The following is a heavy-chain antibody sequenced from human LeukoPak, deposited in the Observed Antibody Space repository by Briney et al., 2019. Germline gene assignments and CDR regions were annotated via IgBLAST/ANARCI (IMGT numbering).Heavy chain of an antibody. V-gene: IGHV4-59*08. CDR1: GGSISSYH. CDR3: ASLTTVTQGYFDS. Sequence: SETLSLTCTVSGGSISSYHWSWIRQPPGKGLEWIGYISYSGSTNYNPSLKSRVTISVDTSKNQFSLRLSSVTAADTAVYYCASLTTVTQGYFDSWGQGTLVTVSS. J-gene: IGHJ4*02. D-gene: IGHD4-17*01. CDR2: ISYSGST.